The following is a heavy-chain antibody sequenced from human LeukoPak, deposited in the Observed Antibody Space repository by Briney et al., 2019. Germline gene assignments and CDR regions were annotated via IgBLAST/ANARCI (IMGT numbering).Heavy chain of an antibody. V-gene: IGHV3-21*01. CDR3: VRGPSSAYYQHFGY. D-gene: IGHD6-19*01. Sequence: KPGRSLRLSCAASGFTFSGYSMNWVRQAPGKGLEWVSSISNSSTYIYYADSVKGRFTISRDNAKNTLYLQMNSLRAEDTAVYYCVRGPSSAYYQHFGYWGQGTLVTVSS. CDR2: ISNSSTYI. J-gene: IGHJ4*02. CDR1: GFTFSGYS.